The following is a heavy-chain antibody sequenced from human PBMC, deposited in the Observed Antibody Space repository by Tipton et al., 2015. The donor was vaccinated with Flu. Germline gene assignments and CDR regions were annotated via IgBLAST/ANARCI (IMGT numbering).Heavy chain of an antibody. V-gene: IGHV4-39*01. CDR3: ARLSYYDVDLKNYYFDF. D-gene: IGHD3-10*02. CDR2: IDYVGDT. J-gene: IGHJ4*02. Sequence: GLVKPSETLSLTCAVSGGSIRSFFGGWIRQPPGKGLELIGTIDYVGDTHYNPSLKSRVTISVDTSKNQFSLKLTSVTAADTAVYYCARLSYYDVDLKNYYFDFWGLGLLVTVSS. CDR1: GGSIRSFF.